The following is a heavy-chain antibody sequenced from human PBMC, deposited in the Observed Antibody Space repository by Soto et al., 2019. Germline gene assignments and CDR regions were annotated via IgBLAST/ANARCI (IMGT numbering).Heavy chain of an antibody. CDR3: AKVGLVVVVAATPSDAFDI. CDR1: GFTFDDYA. Sequence: GGSLRLSCAASGFTFDDYAMHWVRQAPGKGLEWVSGISWNSGSIGYADSVKGRFTISRDNAKNSLYLQMNSLRAEDTALYYCAKVGLVVVVAATPSDAFDIWGQGTMVTVSS. V-gene: IGHV3-9*01. CDR2: ISWNSGSI. D-gene: IGHD2-15*01. J-gene: IGHJ3*02.